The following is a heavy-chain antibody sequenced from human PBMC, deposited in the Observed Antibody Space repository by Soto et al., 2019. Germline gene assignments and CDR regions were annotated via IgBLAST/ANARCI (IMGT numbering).Heavy chain of an antibody. D-gene: IGHD2-15*01. Sequence: GASVKVSCKASGYTFTSYGISWVRQAPGQGLEWMGWISAYNGNTNYAQKLQGRVTMTTDTSTSTAYMELRSLRSDDTAVYYCAIYRVGYCSGGSCPDAFDIWGQGTMVTVSS. CDR1: GYTFTSYG. J-gene: IGHJ3*02. CDR2: ISAYNGNT. V-gene: IGHV1-18*01. CDR3: AIYRVGYCSGGSCPDAFDI.